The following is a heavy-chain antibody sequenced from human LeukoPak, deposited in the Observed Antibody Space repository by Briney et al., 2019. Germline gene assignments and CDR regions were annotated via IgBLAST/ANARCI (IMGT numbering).Heavy chain of an antibody. J-gene: IGHJ4*02. CDR2: ICTSGST. CDR1: GGSISSYF. V-gene: IGHV4-4*07. D-gene: IGHD5-12*01. Sequence: SETLSLTCTVSGGSISSYFWGWIRQPAGKGLEWIGRICTSGSTNYNPSLKSRVTMSVDTSKNQFSLKLSSVTAADTAVYYCARGSDYDHRNFDYWGQGTLVIVFS. CDR3: ARGSDYDHRNFDY.